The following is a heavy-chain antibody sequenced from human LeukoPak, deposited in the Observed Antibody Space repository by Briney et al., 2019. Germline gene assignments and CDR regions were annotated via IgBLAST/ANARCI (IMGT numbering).Heavy chain of an antibody. V-gene: IGHV1-69*13. J-gene: IGHJ4*02. Sequence: SVKISCKASGGTFSSYAFSWVRQAPGQGLEWMGGIIPIFGTANYAQKFQGRVTITADESTSSAYMELSSLSSEDTAVYYCARSKDLRLDDIYYWGQGPLVTVSS. CDR3: ARSKDLRLDDIYY. D-gene: IGHD3-9*01. CDR1: GGTFSSYA. CDR2: IIPIFGTA.